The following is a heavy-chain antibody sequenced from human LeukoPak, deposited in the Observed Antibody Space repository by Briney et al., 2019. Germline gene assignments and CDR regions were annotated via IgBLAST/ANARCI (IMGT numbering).Heavy chain of an antibody. CDR3: ARRPRWDCSGGSCPTSHAFDI. CDR1: GYTFTSYD. J-gene: IGHJ3*02. Sequence: ASVKVSCKASGYTFTSYDINWVRQATGQGLEWMGWMNPNSGNTGYAQKFQGRVTMTRNTSISTAYMELSSLRSEDTAVYYCARRPRWDCSGGSCPTSHAFDIWGQGTMVTVSS. CDR2: MNPNSGNT. D-gene: IGHD2-15*01. V-gene: IGHV1-8*01.